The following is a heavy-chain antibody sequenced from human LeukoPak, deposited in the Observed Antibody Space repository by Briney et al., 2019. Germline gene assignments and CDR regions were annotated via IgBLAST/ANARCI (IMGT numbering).Heavy chain of an antibody. CDR2: ISSSSSYT. CDR1: GFTLSDYY. CDR3: ARDGRVTMISNWFDP. Sequence: GGSLRLSCAASGFTLSDYYMSWIRQAPGKGLEWVSYISSSSSYTNYADSVKGRFTISRDNAKNSLYLQMNSLRAEDTAVYYCARDGRVTMISNWFDPWGQGTLVTVSS. D-gene: IGHD3-22*01. V-gene: IGHV3-11*05. J-gene: IGHJ5*02.